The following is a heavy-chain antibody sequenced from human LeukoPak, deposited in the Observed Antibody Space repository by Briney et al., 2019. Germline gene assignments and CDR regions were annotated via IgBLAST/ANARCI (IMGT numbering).Heavy chain of an antibody. J-gene: IGHJ5*02. CDR1: GGSFSGYY. Sequence: SETLSLTCAVYGGSFSGYYWSWIRQPPGKGLEWIGEINHSGTTNYNPSLKSRVTISVDTSKNQFSLKLSSVTAADTAVYYCARGNYYVFGPWGQGTLVTVSS. D-gene: IGHD3-10*02. CDR2: INHSGTT. CDR3: ARGNYYVFGP. V-gene: IGHV4-34*01.